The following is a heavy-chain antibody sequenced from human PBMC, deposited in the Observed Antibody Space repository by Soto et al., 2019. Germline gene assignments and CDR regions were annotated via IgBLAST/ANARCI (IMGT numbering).Heavy chain of an antibody. Sequence: ETLSLTCTVSGGSISSYYWSWIRRPPGKGLEWIGYIYYSGSTNYNPSLKSRVTISVDTSKNQFSLKLSSVTAADTAVYYCSRQSGAAVAGYYFDYWGQGTLVTVSS. CDR2: IYYSGST. D-gene: IGHD6-19*01. CDR1: GGSISSYY. CDR3: SRQSGAAVAGYYFDY. J-gene: IGHJ4*02. V-gene: IGHV4-59*08.